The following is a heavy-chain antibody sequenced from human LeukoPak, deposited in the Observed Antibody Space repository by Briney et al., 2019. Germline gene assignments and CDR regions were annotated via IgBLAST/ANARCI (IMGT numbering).Heavy chain of an antibody. V-gene: IGHV4-30-2*01. Sequence: SQTLSLTCTVSGGSISSGGYYWSWIRQPPGKGLEWIGYIYHSGSTYYNPSLKSRVTISVDRSKNQFSLKLSSVTAADTAVYYCASSGSGSTIQSTVLGYYYYYMDVWGKGTTVTVSS. CDR3: ASSGSGSTIQSTVLGYYYYYMDV. J-gene: IGHJ6*03. CDR1: GGSISSGGYY. D-gene: IGHD2-2*01. CDR2: IYHSGST.